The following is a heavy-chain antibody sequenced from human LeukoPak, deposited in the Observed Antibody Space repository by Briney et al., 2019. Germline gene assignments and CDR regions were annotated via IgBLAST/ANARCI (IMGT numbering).Heavy chain of an antibody. V-gene: IGHV3-33*01. CDR3: ARDRVVPAAIDHYGMDV. Sequence: PGGSLRLSCAASGFTFSSYGMHWVRQAPGKGLEWVAVIWYDGSNKYYADSVKGRFTISRDNSKNTLYLQMNSLRAEDTAVYYCARDRVVPAAIDHYGMDVWGQGTTVTVSS. CDR1: GFTFSSYG. J-gene: IGHJ6*02. CDR2: IWYDGSNK. D-gene: IGHD2-2*01.